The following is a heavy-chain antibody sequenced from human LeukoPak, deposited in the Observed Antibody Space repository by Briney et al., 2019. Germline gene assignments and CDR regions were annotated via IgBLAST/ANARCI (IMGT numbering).Heavy chain of an antibody. Sequence: SETLSLTCTVSGGSMSSGSYYWSWIRQPAGKGLEWIGRIYTSGSTNYNPSLKSRVTISVDTSKNQFSLKLSSVTAAGTAVYYCARGTSGSADYWGQGTLVTVSS. CDR1: GGSMSSGSYY. V-gene: IGHV4-61*02. CDR3: ARGTSGSADY. J-gene: IGHJ4*02. D-gene: IGHD3-10*01. CDR2: IYTSGST.